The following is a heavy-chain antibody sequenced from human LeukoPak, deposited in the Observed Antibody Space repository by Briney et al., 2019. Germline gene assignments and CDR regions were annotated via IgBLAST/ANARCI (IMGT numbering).Heavy chain of an antibody. V-gene: IGHV1-2*02. D-gene: IGHD3-10*01. Sequence: GASVKVSCRASGYTFTGYYMRWVRQAPGQGLEWMGWINPNSGGTNYAQKFQGRVTMTRDTSISTAYMELSRLRSDDTAVYYCARDIEVRGVPDYWGQGTLVTVS. CDR2: INPNSGGT. CDR3: ARDIEVRGVPDY. J-gene: IGHJ4*02. CDR1: GYTFTGYY.